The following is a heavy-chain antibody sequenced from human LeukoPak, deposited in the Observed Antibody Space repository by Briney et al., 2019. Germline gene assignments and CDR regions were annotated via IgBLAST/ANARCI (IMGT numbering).Heavy chain of an antibody. Sequence: GGSLRLSCAASGFSFSSYGMHWVRQGPGKGLEWVAVISYDGSNKYYADSAKGRFTISRDNSKNTLYLQMNSLRAEDTAVYYCARDLRDYYDSSGYPWGQGTLVTVSS. J-gene: IGHJ5*02. CDR2: ISYDGSNK. D-gene: IGHD3-22*01. CDR3: ARDLRDYYDSSGYP. V-gene: IGHV3-30*03. CDR1: GFSFSSYG.